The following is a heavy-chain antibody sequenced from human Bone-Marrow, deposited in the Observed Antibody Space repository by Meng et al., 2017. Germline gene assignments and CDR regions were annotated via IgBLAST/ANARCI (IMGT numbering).Heavy chain of an antibody. CDR3: ARDEDISAAGKLFGDY. Sequence: QVQLVHAGAWVKKPGASVKVSCKASGYTFPDYWLHWVRRAPGHGLEWMGRINPKSGETHYEQRFQGRVTMTGDTSISTAYMELSGLRSDDTAMYYCARDEDISAAGKLFGDYWGQGTLVTVSS. J-gene: IGHJ4*02. CDR2: INPKSGET. V-gene: IGHV1-2*06. D-gene: IGHD6-13*01. CDR1: GYTFPDYW.